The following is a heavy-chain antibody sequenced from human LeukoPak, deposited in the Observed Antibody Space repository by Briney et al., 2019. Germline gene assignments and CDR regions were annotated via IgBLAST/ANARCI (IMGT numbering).Heavy chain of an antibody. CDR2: ISYDGSNK. CDR3: AKDLITTSHDGMDV. D-gene: IGHD3-10*01. V-gene: IGHV3-30*18. J-gene: IGHJ6*02. CDR1: GFTFSSYG. Sequence: GGSLRLSCAASGFTFSSYGMHWVRQAPGKGLEWVAVISYDGSNKYYADSVKGRFTISRDNSKNTLYLQMNSLRADDTAVYYCAKDLITTSHDGMDVWGQGSTVTVSS.